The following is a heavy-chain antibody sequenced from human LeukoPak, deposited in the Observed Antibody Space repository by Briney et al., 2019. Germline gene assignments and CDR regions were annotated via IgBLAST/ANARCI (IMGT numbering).Heavy chain of an antibody. J-gene: IGHJ4*02. CDR3: ARRGSSSWYFDY. D-gene: IGHD6-13*01. V-gene: IGHV4-59*01. CDR1: GGSISSYY. Sequence: PSETLSLTCTDSGGSISSYYWSWIRQPPGKGLEWIGYIYYSGSTNYNPSLKSRVTISVDTSKNQFSLKLSSVTAADTAVYYCARRGSSSWYFDYWGQGTLVTVSS. CDR2: IYYSGST.